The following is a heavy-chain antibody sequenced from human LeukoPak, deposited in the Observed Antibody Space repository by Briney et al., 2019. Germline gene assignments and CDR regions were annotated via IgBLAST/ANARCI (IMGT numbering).Heavy chain of an antibody. CDR3: TRAVGATNLGFDY. Sequence: GGSLRLSCAASGFTFSSYDMHWVRQATGKGLEWVSAIGAAGDTYYADSVKGRSTISRENAKNSLFLQVNSLRVGDTAVYYCTRAVGATNLGFDYWGQGTLVTVSS. CDR1: GFTFSSYD. D-gene: IGHD1-26*01. V-gene: IGHV3-13*01. J-gene: IGHJ4*02. CDR2: IGAAGDT.